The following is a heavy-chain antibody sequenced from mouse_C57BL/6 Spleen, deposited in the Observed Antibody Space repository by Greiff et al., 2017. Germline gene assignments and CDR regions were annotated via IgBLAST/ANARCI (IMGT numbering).Heavy chain of an antibody. CDR3: ARNSNYLYYFDY. V-gene: IGHV5-17*01. D-gene: IGHD2-5*01. CDR1: GFTFSDYG. CDR2: ISSGSSTI. J-gene: IGHJ2*01. Sequence: EVQLVESGGGLVKPGGSLKLSCAASGFTFSDYGMHWVRQAPEKGLEWVAYISSGSSTIYYADTVKGRFTISRANAKNTLFLQMTSLRSEDTAMYYCARNSNYLYYFDYWGQGTTLTVSS.